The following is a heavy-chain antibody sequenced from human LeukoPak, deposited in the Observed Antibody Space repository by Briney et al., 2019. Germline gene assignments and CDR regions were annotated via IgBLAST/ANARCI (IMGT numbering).Heavy chain of an antibody. J-gene: IGHJ6*03. V-gene: IGHV3-48*04. CDR2: ITSSGSTV. Sequence: QPGGSLRLPCAASGFTFSSYTMNWVRQAPGKGLEWVSYITSSGSTVYYADSVKGRSTISRDNAKNSLYLQMQSPTAEDTAVYFCARVGSSSKYYYYMDVWGKGTTVTVSS. D-gene: IGHD3-10*01. CDR1: GFTFSSYT. CDR3: ARVGSSSKYYYYMDV.